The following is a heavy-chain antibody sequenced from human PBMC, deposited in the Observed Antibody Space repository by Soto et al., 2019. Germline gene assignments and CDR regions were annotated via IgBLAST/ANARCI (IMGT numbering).Heavy chain of an antibody. D-gene: IGHD6-13*01. CDR1: GFTFSSYG. CDR2: IWYDGSNK. J-gene: IGHJ5*02. Sequence: QVQLVESGGGVVQPGRSLRLSCAASGFTFSSYGMHWVRQAPGKGLEWVAVIWYDGSNKYYADSVKGRFTISRDNSKNXRXRXXSSRRAEDTAVYYCARDGGYSSSWESQEGGDWFDPWGQGTLVTVSS. V-gene: IGHV3-33*01. CDR3: ARDGGYSSSWESQEGGDWFDP.